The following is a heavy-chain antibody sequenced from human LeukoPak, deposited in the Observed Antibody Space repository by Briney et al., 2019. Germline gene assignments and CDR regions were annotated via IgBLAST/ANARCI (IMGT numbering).Heavy chain of an antibody. Sequence: GGSLRLSCAASGFTFSTYDMSWVRQAPGKGLEWVSASSGSGGSTYYADSVKGRFTISRDNSKNTLYLQMNSLRAEDTAVYYCARVSWFHVSSGSDYWRQGTLVTVSS. CDR1: GFTFSTYD. CDR3: ARVSWFHVSSGSDY. CDR2: SSGSGGST. D-gene: IGHD6-19*01. J-gene: IGHJ4*02. V-gene: IGHV3-23*01.